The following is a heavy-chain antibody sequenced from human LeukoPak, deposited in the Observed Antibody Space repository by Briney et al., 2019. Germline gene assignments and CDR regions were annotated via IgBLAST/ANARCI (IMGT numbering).Heavy chain of an antibody. Sequence: PSETLSLTCAVYGGSFSGYYWSWIRQPPGKGLEWIGEINHSGSTNYNPSLKGRVTISVDTSKNQFSLKLSSVTAADTAVYYCARSTCSGGSCYVYWGQGTLVTVSS. CDR3: ARSTCSGGSCYVY. CDR2: INHSGST. CDR1: GGSFSGYY. J-gene: IGHJ4*02. V-gene: IGHV4-34*01. D-gene: IGHD2-15*01.